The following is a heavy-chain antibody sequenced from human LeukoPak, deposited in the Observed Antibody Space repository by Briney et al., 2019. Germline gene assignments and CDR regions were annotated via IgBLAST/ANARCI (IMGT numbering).Heavy chain of an antibody. CDR2: IIPILGIA. CDR3: ARAKYYYDSSGYYYALYYFDY. Sequence: ASVKVSCKASGGTFSSYAISWVRQAPGQGLEWMGRIIPILGIANYAQKFQGRVTITADKSTSTAYMELSSLRSEDTAVYYCARAKYYYDSSGYYYALYYFDYWGQGTLVTVSS. D-gene: IGHD3-22*01. V-gene: IGHV1-69*04. J-gene: IGHJ4*02. CDR1: GGTFSSYA.